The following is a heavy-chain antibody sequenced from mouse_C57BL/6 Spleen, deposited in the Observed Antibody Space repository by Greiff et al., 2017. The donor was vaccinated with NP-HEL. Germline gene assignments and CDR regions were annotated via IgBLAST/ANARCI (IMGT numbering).Heavy chain of an antibody. CDR1: GYAFTNYL. D-gene: IGHD3-2*02. J-gene: IGHJ2*01. CDR2: INPGSGGT. CDR3: ARRSSGYPFDY. Sequence: VKLMESGAELVRPGTSVKVSCKASGYAFTNYLIEWVKQRPGQGLEWIGVINPGSGGTNYNEKFKGKATLTADKSSSTAYMQLSSLTSEDSAVYFCARRSSGYPFDYWGQGTTLTVSS. V-gene: IGHV1-54*01.